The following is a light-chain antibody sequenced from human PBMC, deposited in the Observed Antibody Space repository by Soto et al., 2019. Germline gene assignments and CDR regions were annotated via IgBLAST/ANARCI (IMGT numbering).Light chain of an antibody. CDR2: GAS. CDR1: QSIGIN. CDR3: QHYHSWPPWT. J-gene: IGKJ1*01. Sequence: EIVMTQSPATLSVSPGERATLSCRASQSIGINLAWYQQKPGQAPRLLIYGASTKASDIPARYSGSGSGTEFTLTISSLQSEDVAVYYCQHYHSWPPWTFGQGTKVEIK. V-gene: IGKV3-15*01.